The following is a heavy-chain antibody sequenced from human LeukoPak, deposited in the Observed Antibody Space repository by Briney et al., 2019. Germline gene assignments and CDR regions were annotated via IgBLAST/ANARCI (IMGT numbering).Heavy chain of an antibody. CDR1: GFTFSSYA. J-gene: IGHJ3*02. Sequence: PGGSLRLSCSASGFTFSSYAMRWVRQAPGKGLEYISAISSNGDSTYFTDSVKGRFTISRDNSKNTLYLQMNSLRAEDTAVYYCARDRDPLPMVINDAFDIWGQGTMVTVSS. CDR2: ISSNGDST. CDR3: ARDRDPLPMVINDAFDI. D-gene: IGHD3-22*01. V-gene: IGHV3-64*04.